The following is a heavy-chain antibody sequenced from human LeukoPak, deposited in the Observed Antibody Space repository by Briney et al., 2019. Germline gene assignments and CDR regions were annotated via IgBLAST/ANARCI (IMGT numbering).Heavy chain of an antibody. Sequence: PSETLSLTCTVSGGSISSGGYYWSWIRQPPGKGLEWIGYIYHSGSTYYNPSFKSRVTISVDRSKNQFSLKLSSVTAADTAVYYCARHAVTFFDYWGQGTLVTVSS. CDR3: ARHAVTFFDY. CDR1: GGSISSGGYY. V-gene: IGHV4-30-2*01. CDR2: IYHSGST. D-gene: IGHD4-17*01. J-gene: IGHJ4*02.